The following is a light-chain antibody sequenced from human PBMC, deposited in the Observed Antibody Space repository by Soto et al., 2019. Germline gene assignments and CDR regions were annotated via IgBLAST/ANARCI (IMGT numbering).Light chain of an antibody. Sequence: DIQMAQSPSSLSASVGERVTITCRASQSISTFPNWYQQKSGKAPKLLIYAASSLVDGVPSRFSGSGSGTDFTLSISSLQPEDFATYYCQQSYSPPYTFGRGTKLEIK. J-gene: IGKJ2*01. CDR3: QQSYSPPYT. V-gene: IGKV1-39*01. CDR1: QSISTF. CDR2: AAS.